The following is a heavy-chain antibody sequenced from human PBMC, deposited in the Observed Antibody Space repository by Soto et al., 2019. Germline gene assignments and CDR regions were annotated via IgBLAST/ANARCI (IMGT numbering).Heavy chain of an antibody. CDR1: GYSISSGYY. J-gene: IGHJ6*04. CDR2: SYHSGST. CDR3: ARDNIRAEVFVVVIYDYYYGMDV. V-gene: IGHV4-38-2*02. D-gene: IGHD3-3*01. Sequence: SETLSLTCAVSGYSISSGYYWGWIRQPPGKGLEWIGSSYHSGSTYYNPSLKSRVTISVDTSKNQFSLKLSSVTAADTAVYYCARDNIRAEVFVVVIYDYYYGMDVWGKGTPVTVSS.